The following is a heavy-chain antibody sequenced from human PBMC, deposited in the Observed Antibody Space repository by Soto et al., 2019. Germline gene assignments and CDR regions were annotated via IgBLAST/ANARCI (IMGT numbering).Heavy chain of an antibody. J-gene: IGHJ4*02. CDR1: GFTFSSYG. Sequence: PGGSLRLSCAASGFTFSSYGMHWVRQAPGKGLEWVAVIWYDGSNKYYADSVKGRFTISRDNSKNTLYLQMNSLRVEDTAVYYCARDPPYSNNLFDYWGQGTLVTVSS. V-gene: IGHV3-33*01. CDR2: IWYDGSNK. D-gene: IGHD6-13*01. CDR3: ARDPPYSNNLFDY.